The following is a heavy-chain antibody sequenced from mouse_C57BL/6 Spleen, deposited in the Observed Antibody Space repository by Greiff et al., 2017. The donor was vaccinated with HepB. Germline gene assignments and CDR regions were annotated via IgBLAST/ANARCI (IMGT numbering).Heavy chain of an antibody. CDR3: ARHAYYYGSSYGYFDV. CDR2: INSDGGST. Sequence: EVMLVESGGGLVQPGESLKLSCESNEYEFPSHDMSWVRKTPEKRLELVAAINSDGGSTYYPDTMERRFIISRDNTKKTLYLQMSSLRSEDTALYYCARHAYYYGSSYGYFDVWGTGTTVTVSS. J-gene: IGHJ1*03. CDR1: EYEFPSHD. V-gene: IGHV5-2*03. D-gene: IGHD1-1*01.